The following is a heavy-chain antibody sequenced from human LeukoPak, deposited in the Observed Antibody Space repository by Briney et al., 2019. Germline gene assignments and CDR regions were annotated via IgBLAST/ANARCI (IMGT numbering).Heavy chain of an antibody. J-gene: IGHJ4*02. D-gene: IGHD1-1*01. V-gene: IGHV3-30-3*01. CDR3: ARGPYPPAKVRYFDY. CDR1: GFTFSSYW. CDR2: ISYDGSNK. Sequence: GGSLRLSCAASGFTFSSYWMSWVRQAPGKGLEWVAVISYDGSNKYYADSAKGRFTISRDNSKNTLYLQMNSLRAEDTAVYYCARGPYPPAKVRYFDYWGQGTLVTVSS.